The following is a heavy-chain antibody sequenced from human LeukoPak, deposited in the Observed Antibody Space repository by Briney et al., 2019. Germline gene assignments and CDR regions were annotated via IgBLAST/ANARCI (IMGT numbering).Heavy chain of an antibody. CDR1: GDSIKSDDHY. V-gene: IGHV4-30-4*01. Sequence: SETLSPTCDVSGDSIKSDDHYWSWIRQPPGKNLEWIGYVNYLGTAYYNPSLRSRLNISLDTSKSHFSLKLTSVSVADTAIYSCARAQTHGLPGWFDSWGQGILVTVSS. CDR3: ARAQTHGLPGWFDS. J-gene: IGHJ5*01. CDR2: VNYLGTA. D-gene: IGHD2-8*02.